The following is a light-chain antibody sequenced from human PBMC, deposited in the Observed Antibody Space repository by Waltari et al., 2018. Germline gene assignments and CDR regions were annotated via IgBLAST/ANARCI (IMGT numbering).Light chain of an antibody. CDR2: EDG. CDR1: SSNIGSPYN. V-gene: IGLV1-40*01. CDR3: QSYDSGLNGLF. J-gene: IGLJ2*01. Sequence: QSVLTQPPSVSGAPGQRVTISCTGSSSNIGSPYNVHWYQQVPGRAPKLLIYEDGHGPSGFPDRFSGSKSGTSASLAITGLQAEDEAEYFCQSYDSGLNGLFFGGGTKVTVL.